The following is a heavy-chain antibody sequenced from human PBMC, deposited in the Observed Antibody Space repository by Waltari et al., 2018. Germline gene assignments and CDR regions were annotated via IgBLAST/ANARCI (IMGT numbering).Heavy chain of an antibody. J-gene: IGHJ4*02. CDR2: IRYDGSNK. CDR3: AKGGKDFWSGYPDY. V-gene: IGHV3-30*02. D-gene: IGHD3-3*01. Sequence: QVQLVESGGGVVQPGGSLRLSCAASGFTFSSYGMHWVGQAPGKGLEWVAFIRYDGSNKYYADSVKGRFTISRDNSKNTLYLQMNSLRAEDTAVYYCAKGGKDFWSGYPDYWGQGTLVTVSS. CDR1: GFTFSSYG.